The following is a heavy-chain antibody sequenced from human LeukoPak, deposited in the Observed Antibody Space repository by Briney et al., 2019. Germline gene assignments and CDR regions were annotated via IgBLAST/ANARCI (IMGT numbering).Heavy chain of an antibody. D-gene: IGHD2-15*01. Sequence: ASVKVSCTASGDTFSNYGVSWVRQAPGQGLEWMGWVRALNGNTNVAQKVQGRLTLTRDTSTGTAHMELRSLTSDDTAVYYCATLQPAAAHFEHWGQGTLVTVST. J-gene: IGHJ1*01. V-gene: IGHV1-18*01. CDR1: GDTFSNYG. CDR3: ATLQPAAAHFEH. CDR2: VRALNGNT.